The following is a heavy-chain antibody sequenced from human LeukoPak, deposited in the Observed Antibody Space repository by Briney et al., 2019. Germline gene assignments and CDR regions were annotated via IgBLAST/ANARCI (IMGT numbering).Heavy chain of an antibody. V-gene: IGHV1-46*01. CDR1: GYTFTSYY. CDR2: VNPSSGIT. CDR3: AREGGATFWFDP. Sequence: ASVKVCCKASGYTFTSYYMHWVRQAPGQGIKWMGIVNPSSGITTYAQKFQGRVTMTRDTSTRTVYMELSSLRSDDPAVYYCAREGGATFWFDPWGQGTLVTVS. D-gene: IGHD1-26*01. J-gene: IGHJ5*02.